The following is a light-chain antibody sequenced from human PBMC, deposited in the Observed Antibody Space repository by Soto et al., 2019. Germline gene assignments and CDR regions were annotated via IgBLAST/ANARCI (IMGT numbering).Light chain of an antibody. J-gene: IGKJ4*01. V-gene: IGKV1-9*01. Sequence: IQLTQSPSSLSASVGDRVTITCRASPAIASFLAWYQQKPGTAPKLLIYGASTLQSGAPSRFSGSRSGTDYTLTIGSLQPEDVATYYCQHYQRYPPSFGGGTKVDIK. CDR2: GAS. CDR3: QHYQRYPPS. CDR1: PAIASF.